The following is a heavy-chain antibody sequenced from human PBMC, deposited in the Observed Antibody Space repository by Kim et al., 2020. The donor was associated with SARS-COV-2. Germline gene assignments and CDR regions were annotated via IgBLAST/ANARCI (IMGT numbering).Heavy chain of an antibody. CDR3: AREVITIAETDAFDI. D-gene: IGHD2-15*01. CDR2: IHYSGGV. J-gene: IGHJ3*02. V-gene: IGHV4-31*03. Sequence: SETLSLTCTVSGGSISSDNYFWSWIRQHPGKGLEWIGYIHYSGGVHYNPSLKSRGTISVDTSKNQFSLMLSSVTAADTAVYYCAREVITIAETDAFDI. CDR1: GGSISSDNYF.